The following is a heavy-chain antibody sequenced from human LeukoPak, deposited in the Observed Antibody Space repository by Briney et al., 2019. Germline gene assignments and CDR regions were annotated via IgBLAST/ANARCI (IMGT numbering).Heavy chain of an antibody. Sequence: GGSLRLSCAASGFTFSSYAMSWVRQAPGKGLEWVANIKQDGSEKYYVDSVKGRFTISRDNAKNSLYLQMNSLRAEDTAVYYCARGVVVVPAALDYWGQGTLVTVSS. CDR3: ARGVVVVPAALDY. D-gene: IGHD2-2*01. CDR2: IKQDGSEK. J-gene: IGHJ4*02. V-gene: IGHV3-7*01. CDR1: GFTFSSYA.